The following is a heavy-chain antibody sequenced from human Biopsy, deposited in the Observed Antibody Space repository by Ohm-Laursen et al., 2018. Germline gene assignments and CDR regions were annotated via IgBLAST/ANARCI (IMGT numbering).Heavy chain of an antibody. D-gene: IGHD3-16*01. CDR3: AKDSGGSPLGELFH. CDR2: LWYDGTNK. CDR1: GFSFSSYG. J-gene: IGHJ4*02. V-gene: IGHV3-33*06. Sequence: SLRLSCAASGFSFSSYGMHWVRQAPGKGLEWVAVLWYDGTNKYYADSVKGRFTISRDNSKNTLYQQMNSLRAEDTALYYCAKDSGGSPLGELFHWGQGNLVTVSS.